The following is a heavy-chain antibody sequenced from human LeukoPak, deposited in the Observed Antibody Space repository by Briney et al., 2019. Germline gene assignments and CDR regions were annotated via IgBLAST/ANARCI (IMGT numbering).Heavy chain of an antibody. D-gene: IGHD5-18*01. Sequence: PGGSLRLSCAASEFTFSSYGMHWVRQAPGKGLEWVAVISYDGSNKYYADSVKGRFTISRDNSKNTLYLQMNSLRAEDTAVYYCAKDLRGYSYGLYYYGMDVWGKGTTVTVSS. CDR3: AKDLRGYSYGLYYYGMDV. CDR2: ISYDGSNK. J-gene: IGHJ6*04. CDR1: EFTFSSYG. V-gene: IGHV3-30*18.